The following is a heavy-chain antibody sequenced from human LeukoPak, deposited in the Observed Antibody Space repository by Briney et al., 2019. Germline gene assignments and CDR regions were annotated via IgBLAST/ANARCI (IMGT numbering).Heavy chain of an antibody. CDR1: GGSISSSSYY. CDR2: IYYSGST. CDR3: ARLTGGSDDYYGMDV. D-gene: IGHD2-21*02. J-gene: IGHJ6*02. V-gene: IGHV4-39*07. Sequence: PSETLSLTCTVSGGSISSSSYYWGWIRQPPGKGLEWIGSIYYSGSTNYNPSLKSRVTISVDTSKNQFSLKLSSVTAADTAVYYCARLTGGSDDYYGMDVWGQGTTVTVSS.